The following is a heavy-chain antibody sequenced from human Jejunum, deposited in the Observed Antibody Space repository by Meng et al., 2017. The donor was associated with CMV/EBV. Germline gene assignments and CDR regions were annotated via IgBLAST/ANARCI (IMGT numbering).Heavy chain of an antibody. V-gene: IGHV7-4-1*02. J-gene: IGHJ4*02. CDR1: GYTFTGYA. D-gene: IGHD3-16*01. Sequence: KAYGYTFTGYAMNWVQQAAGQGLEWVGWINTRTGNPTYAQGFTGRFVFSLDTSVSTAYLQISSLEAEDTAVYYCAKKRDWGNYFFDYWGQGTLVTVSS. CDR3: AKKRDWGNYFFDY. CDR2: INTRTGNP.